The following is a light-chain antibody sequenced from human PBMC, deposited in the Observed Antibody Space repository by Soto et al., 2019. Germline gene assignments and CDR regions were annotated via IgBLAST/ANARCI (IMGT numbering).Light chain of an antibody. J-gene: IGKJ1*01. CDR3: QQYGSSRGT. Sequence: EIVLTQSPGSLSLSPGERATLSCRASQSVSSSYLAWYQQKPGQAPRLLIYGASSRATGIPDRFSGSGSGTDFTLTISRLEPGDLAVYYCQQYGSSRGTFGQGTKV. CDR2: GAS. CDR1: QSVSSSY. V-gene: IGKV3-20*01.